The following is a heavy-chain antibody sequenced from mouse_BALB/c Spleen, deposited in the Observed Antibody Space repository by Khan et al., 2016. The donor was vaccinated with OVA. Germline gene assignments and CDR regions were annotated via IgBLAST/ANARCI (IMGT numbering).Heavy chain of an antibody. V-gene: IGHV5-6*01. D-gene: IGHD2-2*01. CDR2: ITNGGSYT. Sequence: EVELVESGGDLVKPGGSLKLSCAASGFTFTSYGMSWVRQTPDKRLEWVATITNGGSYTYYPDSVKGRFTISSDNAKNTLYLQMSSLKSEDTAIYYCARRGYDGAWFAYWGQGTLVTVSA. CDR3: ARRGYDGAWFAY. CDR1: GFTFTSYG. J-gene: IGHJ3*01.